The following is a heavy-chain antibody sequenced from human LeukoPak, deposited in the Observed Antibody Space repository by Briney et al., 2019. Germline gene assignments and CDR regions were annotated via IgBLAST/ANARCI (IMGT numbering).Heavy chain of an antibody. CDR3: ARDAQRGFDY. V-gene: IGHV3-33*01. Sequence: GGSLRLSCAASGFTFSHYGMHWVREAPGKGLGRGSVIWSDGSNQFYADSVKGRFTISRDDSQKTVFLQMSSLRGEDTAIYYCARDAQRGFDYWGQGTLVTVSS. J-gene: IGHJ4*02. CDR1: GFTFSHYG. CDR2: IWSDGSNQ.